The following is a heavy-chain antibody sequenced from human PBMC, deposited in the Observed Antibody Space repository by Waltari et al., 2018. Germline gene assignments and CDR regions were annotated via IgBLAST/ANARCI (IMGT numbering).Heavy chain of an antibody. CDR3: ARGGGSYWRPYYFDY. V-gene: IGHV1-3*01. J-gene: IGHJ4*02. D-gene: IGHD1-26*01. Sequence: QVQLVQSGAEVKKPGASVKVSCKASGYTFTSYAMHWVRQAPGQRLEWMGWINAGNGNTKYSQKFQGRVTITRDTSASTAYMELSSLRSEDTAVYYCARGGGSYWRPYYFDYWGQGTLVTVSS. CDR1: GYTFTSYA. CDR2: INAGNGNT.